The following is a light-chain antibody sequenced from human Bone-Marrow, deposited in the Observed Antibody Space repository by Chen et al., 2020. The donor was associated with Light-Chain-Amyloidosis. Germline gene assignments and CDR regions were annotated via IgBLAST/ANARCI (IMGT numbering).Light chain of an antibody. J-gene: IGLJ2*01. CDR2: RDT. CDR3: QSADSSGTYEVI. Sequence: SYELTQPPSVSVSPGQTARITCSVDDLLTKYAYWYQQKPGQAPVLVIHRDTERPSGISERFSGSSSGTTATLTISGVQAEDEADYHCQSADSSGTYEVIFGGGTKLTVL. CDR1: DLLTKY. V-gene: IGLV3-25*03.